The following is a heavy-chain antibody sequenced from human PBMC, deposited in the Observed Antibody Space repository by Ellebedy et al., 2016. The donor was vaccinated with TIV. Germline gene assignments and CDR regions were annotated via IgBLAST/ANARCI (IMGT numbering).Heavy chain of an antibody. Sequence: MPSETLPLTCTVSRVSITDPTYYWAWLRQPPGKGLDWLGTIFHSGTTYKSPALSSRGSMSVDTSRNQFSLDLKSVTAADTAVYYCARHLRYSDWRILDLWGPGILVAVSS. J-gene: IGHJ5*02. CDR1: RVSITDPTYY. V-gene: IGHV4-39*01. CDR3: ARHLRYSDWRILDL. CDR2: IFHSGTT. D-gene: IGHD3-9*01.